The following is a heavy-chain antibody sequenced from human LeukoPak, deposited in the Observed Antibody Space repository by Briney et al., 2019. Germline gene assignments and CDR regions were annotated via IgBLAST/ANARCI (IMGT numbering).Heavy chain of an antibody. CDR1: GFTFSSYA. D-gene: IGHD3-3*01. CDR3: AKAPYYDFWSGYPNYFDY. CDR2: ISGSGGST. J-gene: IGHJ4*02. V-gene: IGHV3-23*01. Sequence: GGSLRLSCAASGFTFSSYAMSWVRQAPGKGLEWVSAISGSGGSTYYADSVKGRFTIPRDNSKNTLYLQMNSLSAENTAVYYCAKAPYYDFWSGYPNYFDYWGQGTLVTVSS.